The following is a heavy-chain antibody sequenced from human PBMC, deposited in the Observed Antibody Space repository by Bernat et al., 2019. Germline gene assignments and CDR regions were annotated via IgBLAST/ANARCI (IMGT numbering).Heavy chain of an antibody. CDR2: INHSGST. Sequence: QVQLQQWGAGLLKPSETLSLTCAVYGGSFSGYYWSWIRQPPGKGLEWIGEINHSGSTNYNPSLKSRVTISVDTSKNQFSLKLSSVTAADTAAYYCARRTLYSGAHYYDYWGQGTLVTVSS. J-gene: IGHJ4*02. CDR3: ARRTLYSGAHYYDY. V-gene: IGHV4-34*01. CDR1: GGSFSGYY. D-gene: IGHD6-25*01.